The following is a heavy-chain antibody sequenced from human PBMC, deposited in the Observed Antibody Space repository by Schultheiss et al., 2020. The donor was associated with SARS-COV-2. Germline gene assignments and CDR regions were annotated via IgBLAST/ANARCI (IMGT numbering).Heavy chain of an antibody. CDR3: ARGLYSGSYYGYFDY. Sequence: SCTVSGGSISSSSYYWGWIRQPPGKGLEWIGSIYYSGSTYYNPSLKSRVTISVDTSKNQFSLKLSSVTAADTAVYYCARGLYSGSYYGYFDYWGQGTLVTVSS. CDR1: GGSISSSSYY. V-gene: IGHV4-39*01. J-gene: IGHJ4*02. CDR2: IYYSGST. D-gene: IGHD1-26*01.